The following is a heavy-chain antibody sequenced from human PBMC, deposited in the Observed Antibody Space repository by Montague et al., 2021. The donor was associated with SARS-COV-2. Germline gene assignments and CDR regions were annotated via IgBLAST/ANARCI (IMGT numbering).Heavy chain of an antibody. D-gene: IGHD2-21*01. CDR2: VNHGGSN. Sequence: SETLSLTCTVSDDSIRRSTYYWGWIRQPPGKGLEWIGSVNHGGSNYYHPSLKSRVTMSVDTSKSQFSLKLNSVTAADTAVYYCARHPTAYADSFDYWGQGTLVTVSS. V-gene: IGHV4-39*01. J-gene: IGHJ4*02. CDR1: DDSIRRSTYY. CDR3: ARHPTAYADSFDY.